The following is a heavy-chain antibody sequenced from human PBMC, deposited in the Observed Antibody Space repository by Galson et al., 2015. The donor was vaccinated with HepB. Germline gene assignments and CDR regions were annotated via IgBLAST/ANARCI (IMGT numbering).Heavy chain of an antibody. CDR2: IKQDGNEK. V-gene: IGHV3-7*03. CDR1: GFTLSYHW. Sequence: SLRLSCAASGFTLSYHWMGWVRQAPGKGLEWVANIKQDGNEKYYVDSVKGRFTISRDNAKNSLFLQMNSLRTEDTAVYYCARISSHYDSGTYHYNFDYWGQGTLVTVSS. D-gene: IGHD3-22*01. CDR3: ARISSHYDSGTYHYNFDY. J-gene: IGHJ4*02.